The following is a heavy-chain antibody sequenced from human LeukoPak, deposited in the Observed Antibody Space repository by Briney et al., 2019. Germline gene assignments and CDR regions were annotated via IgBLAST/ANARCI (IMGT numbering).Heavy chain of an antibody. CDR1: GFTLSSHS. Sequence: PGGSLRLSCAASGFTLSSHSMNWVRQAPGKGLEWVSSISSSSSYIYYADSVKGRFTISRDNAKNSLYLQMNSLRAEDTAVYYCARTKYQLPFNWFDPWGQGTLVTVSS. D-gene: IGHD2-2*01. CDR2: ISSSSSYI. V-gene: IGHV3-21*01. J-gene: IGHJ5*02. CDR3: ARTKYQLPFNWFDP.